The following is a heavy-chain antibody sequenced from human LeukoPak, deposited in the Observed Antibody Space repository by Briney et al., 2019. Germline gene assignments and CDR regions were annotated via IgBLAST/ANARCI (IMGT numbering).Heavy chain of an antibody. CDR2: ISSSSSTI. CDR1: GFTFSSYS. Sequence: QPGGSLRLSCAASGFTFSSYSMNWVRQAPGKGLEWVSYISSSSSTICYADSVKGRFTISRDNAKNSLYLQMNSLRAEDTAVYYCARDSMVRGVIPFDYWGQGTLVTVSS. J-gene: IGHJ4*02. D-gene: IGHD3-10*01. CDR3: ARDSMVRGVIPFDY. V-gene: IGHV3-48*01.